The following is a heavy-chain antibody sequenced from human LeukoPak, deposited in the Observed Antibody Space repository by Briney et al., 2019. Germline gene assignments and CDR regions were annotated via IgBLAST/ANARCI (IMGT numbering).Heavy chain of an antibody. D-gene: IGHD1-14*01. CDR2: IGPTGFDS. CDR3: ATETNGRHYDY. Sequence: GGSMRLSCTTSGLTFSTSGFNWVRQAPGKVLEWVASIGPTGFDSYHADSIKGRFTISRDNANNFLYLQMDSLRAEDTAVYYCATETNGRHYDYWGQGTLLTVSS. V-gene: IGHV3-21*06. CDR1: GLTFSTSG. J-gene: IGHJ4*02.